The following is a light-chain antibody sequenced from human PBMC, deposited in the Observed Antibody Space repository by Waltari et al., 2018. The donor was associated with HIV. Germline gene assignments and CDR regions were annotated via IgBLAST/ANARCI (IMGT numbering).Light chain of an antibody. CDR2: QDS. CDR3: QAWDSSTAVV. V-gene: IGLV3-1*01. CDR1: KLGDKY. Sequence: SYELTQPPSVSVSPGQTASITCSGDKLGDKYACWYQQKPGQSPVLVIYQDSKPPSGIPGRFSGSNSGNTATLTISGTQAMDEADYYCQAWDSSTAVVFGGGTKLTVL. J-gene: IGLJ2*01.